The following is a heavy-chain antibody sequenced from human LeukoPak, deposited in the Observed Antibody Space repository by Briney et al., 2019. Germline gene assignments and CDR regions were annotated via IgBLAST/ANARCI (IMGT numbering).Heavy chain of an antibody. CDR1: GYTFISYW. Sequence: GESLKISCKGSGYTFISYWIAWVRQIPGKGLEYMGIIYPGGSDTTYSPSFRGQVTISADKSIDTAYLQWSSLKASDTAMYYCARSTTGASGSPFDYWGQGTLVAVSS. D-gene: IGHD3-10*01. V-gene: IGHV5-51*01. CDR3: ARSTTGASGSPFDY. J-gene: IGHJ4*02. CDR2: IYPGGSDT.